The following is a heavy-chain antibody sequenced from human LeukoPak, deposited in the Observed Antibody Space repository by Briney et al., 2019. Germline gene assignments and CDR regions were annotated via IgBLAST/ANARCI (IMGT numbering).Heavy chain of an antibody. V-gene: IGHV1-2*02. CDR3: ARDPYYGSGSYLN. Sequence: ASVKVSCKASGYTFTGYYMHWVRQAPGQGLEWMGWINPNSGGTNYAQKFQGRVTMTRDTSISTAYMELSRLRSDDTAVHYCARDPYYGSGSYLNWGQGTLVTVSS. D-gene: IGHD3-10*01. J-gene: IGHJ4*02. CDR2: INPNSGGT. CDR1: GYTFTGYY.